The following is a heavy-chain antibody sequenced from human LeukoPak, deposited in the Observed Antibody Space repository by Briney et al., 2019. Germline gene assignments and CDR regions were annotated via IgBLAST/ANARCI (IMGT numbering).Heavy chain of an antibody. Sequence: SETLSLTCTVHGGSFSGYSWTWIRQSPEKGLEWIGEISQSGRTTYNPSLKSRVTISVDTSKNQFSLNLTFVTAADTAVYFCAREGGTPGITYFAPWGQGTLVTVSS. D-gene: IGHD1-14*01. CDR1: GGSFSGYS. CDR2: ISQSGRT. CDR3: AREGGTPGITYFAP. J-gene: IGHJ5*02. V-gene: IGHV4-34*01.